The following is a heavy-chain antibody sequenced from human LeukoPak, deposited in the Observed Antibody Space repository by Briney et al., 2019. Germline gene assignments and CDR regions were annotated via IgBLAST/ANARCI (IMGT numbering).Heavy chain of an antibody. J-gene: IGHJ4*02. D-gene: IGHD2-15*01. CDR1: GFTLSSYS. CDR2: ISSSSYI. V-gene: IGHV3-21*01. CDR3: ARDPGGYCSGGSCYGFDY. Sequence: GGSLRLSCAASGFTLSSYSMNWVRQAPGKGLEWVSSISSSSYIYYADSVKGRFTISRDNSKNTLYLQMNSLRAEDTAVYYCARDPGGYCSGGSCYGFDYWGQGILVTVSS.